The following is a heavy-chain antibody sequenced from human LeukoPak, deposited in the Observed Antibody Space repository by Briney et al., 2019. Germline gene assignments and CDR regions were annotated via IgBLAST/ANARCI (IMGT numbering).Heavy chain of an antibody. CDR2: IHYSGST. Sequence: SETLSLTCTVSGGSISSSSYYWAWVRQPPGTGLEWIGSIHYSGSTYYNPSLQSRLTISIDTSKNQFSLKLRFVTAADTAVYYCARVRCSGGSCPYYYYYYYMDVWGKGTTVTVSS. D-gene: IGHD2-15*01. CDR1: GGSISSSSYY. V-gene: IGHV4-39*07. CDR3: ARVRCSGGSCPYYYYYYYMDV. J-gene: IGHJ6*03.